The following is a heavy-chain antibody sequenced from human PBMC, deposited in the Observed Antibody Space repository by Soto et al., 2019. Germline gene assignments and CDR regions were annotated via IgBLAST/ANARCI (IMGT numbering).Heavy chain of an antibody. CDR3: ARGDGGYNYWYYYYGMDV. CDR2: MNPNSGNT. D-gene: IGHD5-18*01. Sequence: ASVKVSCKASGYTFTSYDINWVRQATGQGLEWMGWMNPNSGNTGYAQKFQGRVTMTRNTSISTAYMELSSLRSEDTAVYYCARGDGGYNYWYYYYGMDVWGQGTTVTVSS. CDR1: GYTFTSYD. J-gene: IGHJ6*02. V-gene: IGHV1-8*01.